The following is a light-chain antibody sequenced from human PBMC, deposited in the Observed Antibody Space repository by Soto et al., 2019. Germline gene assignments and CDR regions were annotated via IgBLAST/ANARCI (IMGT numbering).Light chain of an antibody. CDR2: GAS. J-gene: IGKJ1*01. Sequence: EIVLTQSPGTLPLSPGERATLSCRASQSVSSSYLAWYQQKPGQAPRLLIYGASSRAIGIPDRFSGSGSGTDFTLTISRLEPEDFAVYYCQHYGSSPRTFGQGTKVEIK. V-gene: IGKV3-20*01. CDR1: QSVSSSY. CDR3: QHYGSSPRT.